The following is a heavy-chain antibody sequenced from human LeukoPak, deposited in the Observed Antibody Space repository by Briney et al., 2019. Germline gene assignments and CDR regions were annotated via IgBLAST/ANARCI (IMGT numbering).Heavy chain of an antibody. Sequence: SETLSLTCTVSGGSFSSSSYYWGWLRQPPGKGLEWIGNFYYTGSTYYNPSLKSRVTISIDTSKNQFSLKLSSVTAADTAVYHCARGKYFDSTGWDYWGQGTLVTVSS. CDR3: ARGKYFDSTGWDY. CDR1: GGSFSSSSYY. V-gene: IGHV4-39*07. J-gene: IGHJ4*02. D-gene: IGHD3-22*01. CDR2: FYYTGST.